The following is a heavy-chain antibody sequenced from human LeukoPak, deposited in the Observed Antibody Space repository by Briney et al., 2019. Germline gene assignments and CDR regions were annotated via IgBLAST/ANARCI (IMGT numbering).Heavy chain of an antibody. CDR3: ARGPASGSDFAWFDP. D-gene: IGHD3-10*01. CDR1: GGSLSNYY. V-gene: IGHV4-34*01. CDR2: INHSGST. J-gene: IGHJ5*02. Sequence: SETLSLTCAGYGGSLSNYYWSWIRQPPGKGMKWIGEINHSGSTKFNPSLKSRVTILVDMSRSQFSLQLNSVTAADTAVYYCARGPASGSDFAWFDPWGQGTLVTVSS.